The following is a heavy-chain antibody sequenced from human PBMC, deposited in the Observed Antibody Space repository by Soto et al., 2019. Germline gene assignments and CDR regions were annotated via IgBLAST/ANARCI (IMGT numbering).Heavy chain of an antibody. CDR2: IKSKTDGGTT. CDR1: GFTFSNAW. J-gene: IGHJ4*02. Sequence: GGSLRLSCAASGFTFSNAWMSWVRQAPGKGLEWVGRIKSKTDGGTTDYAAPVKGRFTISRDDSKNTLYLQMNSLKTEDTAVYYGTTDLQWLRFNDYWGQGTLVTVSS. V-gene: IGHV3-15*01. D-gene: IGHD5-12*01. CDR3: TTDLQWLRFNDY.